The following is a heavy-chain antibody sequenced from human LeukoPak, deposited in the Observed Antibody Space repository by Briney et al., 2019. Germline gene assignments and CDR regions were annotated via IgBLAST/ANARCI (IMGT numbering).Heavy chain of an antibody. CDR1: GYTFTDYY. CDR2: INPNRGGT. D-gene: IGHD3-10*01. V-gene: IGHV1-2*02. Sequence: GASVKVSCKASGYTFTDYYIHWVRQAPGQGLEWMAWINPNRGGTDYAQKFQGRVTVTSDTSFSTVYMELNRLRSDDTAVYYCARGRGARCDYWGQGTLVTVSS. CDR3: ARGRGARCDY. J-gene: IGHJ4*02.